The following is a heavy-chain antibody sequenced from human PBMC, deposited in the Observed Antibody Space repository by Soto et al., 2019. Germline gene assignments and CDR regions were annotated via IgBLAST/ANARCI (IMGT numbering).Heavy chain of an antibody. CDR3: AKARPHYDSSRYYVDY. CDR2: ISGSGGST. J-gene: IGHJ4*02. V-gene: IGHV3-23*01. Sequence: GGSLRLSCAASGFTFSSYAMSWVRQAPGKGLEWVSAISGSGGSTYYADSVKGRFTISRDNSKNTLYLQMNSLRAEDTAVYYCAKARPHYDSSRYYVDYWGQGTLVTVSS. CDR1: GFTFSSYA. D-gene: IGHD3-22*01.